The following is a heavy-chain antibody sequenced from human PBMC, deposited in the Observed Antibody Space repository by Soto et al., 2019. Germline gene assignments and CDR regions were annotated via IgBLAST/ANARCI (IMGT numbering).Heavy chain of an antibody. CDR2: IYYSGST. Sequence: QVQLQESGPGLVKPSETLSLTCTVSGGSVSSGSYYWSWIRQPPGKGLEWIGYIYYSGSTNYNPSLKSRVPISGDTSKNQFSLKLSSVTAADTAVYYCARDPHSTFDYWGQGTLVTVSS. CDR1: GGSVSSGSYY. J-gene: IGHJ4*02. CDR3: ARDPHSTFDY. V-gene: IGHV4-61*01. D-gene: IGHD2-21*01.